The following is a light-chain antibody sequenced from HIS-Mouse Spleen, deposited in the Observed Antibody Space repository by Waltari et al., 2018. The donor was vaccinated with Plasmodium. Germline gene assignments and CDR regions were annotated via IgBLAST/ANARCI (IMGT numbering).Light chain of an antibody. CDR1: NIGSKN. CDR2: RVS. V-gene: IGLV3-9*01. Sequence: SYQLTQPLSVSVALGQTATLTCGGNNIGSKNVHWYQQKPGQATVLVIYRVSNRPSGIHERFSGSNSGNTATLTISRAQAGDEADYYCQVWDSSTVVFGGGTKLTVL. J-gene: IGLJ2*01. CDR3: QVWDSSTVV.